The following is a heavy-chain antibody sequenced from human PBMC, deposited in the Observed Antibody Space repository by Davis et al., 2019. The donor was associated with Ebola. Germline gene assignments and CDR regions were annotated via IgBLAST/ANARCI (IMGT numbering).Heavy chain of an antibody. D-gene: IGHD1-1*01. CDR2: IKQDGSEK. CDR1: GFTLSRYS. CDR3: ARYDGTSYYYYYGLDV. V-gene: IGHV3-7*01. J-gene: IGHJ6*04. Sequence: PGGSLRLSCAVSGFTLSRYSMNWVRQAPGKGLEWVANIKQDGSEKYYVDSVKGRFTISRDNVKNSLYLQMNSLRAEDTAVYYCARYDGTSYYYYYGLDVWGKGTTVTVSS.